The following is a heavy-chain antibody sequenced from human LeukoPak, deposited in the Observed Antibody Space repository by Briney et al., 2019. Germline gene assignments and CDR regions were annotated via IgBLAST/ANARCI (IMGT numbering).Heavy chain of an antibody. J-gene: IGHJ2*01. V-gene: IGHV1-69*13. CDR3: ARERRSKSIAVAVSWYFDL. D-gene: IGHD6-19*01. CDR1: GYTFTSYG. CDR2: IIPIFGTA. Sequence: SVKVSCKASGYTFTSYGISWVRQAPGQGLEWMGGIIPIFGTANYAQKFQGRVTITADESTSTAYMELSSLRSEDTAVYYCARERRSKSIAVAVSWYFDLWGRGTLVTVSS.